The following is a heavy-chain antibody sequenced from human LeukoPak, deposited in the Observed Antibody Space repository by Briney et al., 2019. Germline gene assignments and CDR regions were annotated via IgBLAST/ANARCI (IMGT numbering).Heavy chain of an antibody. J-gene: IGHJ4*02. Sequence: SGTLSLTCTVSGGSISSYYWSWIRQPPGKGLEWIGYIYYSGSTNYNPSLKSRVTISVDTSKNQFSLKLSSVTAADTAVYYCARREDYFDYWGQGTLVTVSS. CDR1: GGSISSYY. CDR3: ARREDYFDY. V-gene: IGHV4-59*08. CDR2: IYYSGST.